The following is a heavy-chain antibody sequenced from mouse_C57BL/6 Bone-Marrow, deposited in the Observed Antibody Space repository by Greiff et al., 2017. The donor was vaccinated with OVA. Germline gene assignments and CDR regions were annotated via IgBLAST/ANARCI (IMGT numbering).Heavy chain of an antibody. CDR3: TTKLRLPPMDY. D-gene: IGHD3-2*02. V-gene: IGHV1-9*01. Sequence: QVQLKESGAELMKPGASVKLSCKATGYTFTGYWIEWVKQRPGHGLEWIGEILPGSGSTNYNEKFKGKATITADTSSNTAYLQLSSLTSEDTAVYYCTTKLRLPPMDYWGQGTSVTVSS. J-gene: IGHJ4*01. CDR2: ILPGSGST. CDR1: GYTFTGYW.